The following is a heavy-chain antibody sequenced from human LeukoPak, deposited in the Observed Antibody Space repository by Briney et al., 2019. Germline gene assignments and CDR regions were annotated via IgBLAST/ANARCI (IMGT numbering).Heavy chain of an antibody. D-gene: IGHD3-22*01. CDR1: GGSIGTYY. Sequence: SETLSLTCSVSGGSIGTYYWSWIRQPPGKGLEWIGYIYYSGSTDYNPSLKSRITISVDTSKNQFSLKLSSVTAADTAVYYCAKTYYYDPFDFWGQGTLVTVSS. CDR2: IYYSGST. CDR3: AKTYYYDPFDF. J-gene: IGHJ4*02. V-gene: IGHV4-59*08.